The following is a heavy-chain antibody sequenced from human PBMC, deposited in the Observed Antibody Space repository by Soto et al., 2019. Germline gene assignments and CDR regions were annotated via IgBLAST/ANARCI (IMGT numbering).Heavy chain of an antibody. CDR2: ISSSSSTI. Sequence: GGSLRLSCASSGFTFSSYSMNLVRQAPGKGLEWVSYISSSSSTIYYADSVKGRFTISRDNAKNSLYLQMNSLRDEDTAAYYCARDQSGYCSGGSCYSDAFDIWGQGTMVTVSS. CDR1: GFTFSSYS. J-gene: IGHJ3*02. CDR3: ARDQSGYCSGGSCYSDAFDI. V-gene: IGHV3-48*02. D-gene: IGHD2-15*01.